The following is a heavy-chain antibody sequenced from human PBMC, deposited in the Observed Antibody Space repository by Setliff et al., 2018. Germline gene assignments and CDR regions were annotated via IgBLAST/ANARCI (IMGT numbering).Heavy chain of an antibody. D-gene: IGHD6-19*01. J-gene: IGHJ4*02. CDR1: GGSISSGTYH. Sequence: SETLSLTCTVSGGSISSGTYHWTWIRQSPGKGLEWIGYIYYSGSTSYYNPSLKSRVTISVDTSKNQFSLKLSSVTAADTAVYYCARGRAGHSGHWGQGTLVTVSS. CDR2: IYYSGSTS. CDR3: ARGRAGHSGH. V-gene: IGHV4-30-4*08.